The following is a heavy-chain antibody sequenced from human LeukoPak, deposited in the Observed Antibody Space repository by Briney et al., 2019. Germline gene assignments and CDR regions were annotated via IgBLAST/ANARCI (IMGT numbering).Heavy chain of an antibody. V-gene: IGHV3-21*01. J-gene: IGHJ4*02. D-gene: IGHD2-2*01. CDR3: AKVRYQLLIDY. Sequence: GGSLRLSCAASGFIFSSFVMTWVRQAPGKGLEWVSSISSSSSYIYYADSVKGRFTISGDNAKNSLYLQMNSLRADDTAVYYCAKVRYQLLIDYWGQGTLVTVSS. CDR2: ISSSSSYI. CDR1: GFIFSSFV.